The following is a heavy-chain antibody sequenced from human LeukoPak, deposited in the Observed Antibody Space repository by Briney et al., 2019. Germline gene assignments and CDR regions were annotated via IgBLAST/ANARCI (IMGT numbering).Heavy chain of an antibody. CDR3: AKEWAAAYFDY. V-gene: IGHV3-53*01. D-gene: IGHD2-2*01. J-gene: IGHJ4*02. CDR2: IYSGGST. Sequence: GGSLRLSCAASGFTVSSNYMSWVRQAPGKGLEWVSVIYSGGSTYYADSVKGRFTISRDNSKNTLYLQMNSLRAEDTAVYYCAKEWAAAYFDYWGQGTLVTVSS. CDR1: GFTVSSNY.